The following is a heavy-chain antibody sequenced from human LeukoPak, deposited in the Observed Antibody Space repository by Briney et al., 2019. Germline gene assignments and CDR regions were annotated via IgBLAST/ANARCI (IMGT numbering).Heavy chain of an antibody. Sequence: SSETLSLTCAVYGGSFSGYYWSWIRQPPGKGLEWIGYIYYSGSTNYNPSLKSRVTISVDTSKNQFSLKLNSVTAADTAVYYCARMVEMATITRPDAFDIWGQGSMVTVSS. CDR3: ARMVEMATITRPDAFDI. J-gene: IGHJ3*02. CDR2: IYYSGST. CDR1: GGSFSGYY. D-gene: IGHD5-24*01. V-gene: IGHV4-59*01.